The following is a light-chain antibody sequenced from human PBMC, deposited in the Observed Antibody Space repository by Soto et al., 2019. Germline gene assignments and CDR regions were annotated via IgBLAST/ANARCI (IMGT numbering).Light chain of an antibody. J-gene: IGLJ3*02. CDR2: DVN. V-gene: IGLV2-14*03. Sequence: QSVLTQPASVSGSPGQSITISCTGTSSDVGGYNYVSWYQQHPGKAPKLIIYDVNNRPSGVSNRFSGSKSGNTASLTISGLQAEDEADYYCSSYTSSSTGVFGGGTKVTVL. CDR1: SSDVGGYNY. CDR3: SSYTSSSTGV.